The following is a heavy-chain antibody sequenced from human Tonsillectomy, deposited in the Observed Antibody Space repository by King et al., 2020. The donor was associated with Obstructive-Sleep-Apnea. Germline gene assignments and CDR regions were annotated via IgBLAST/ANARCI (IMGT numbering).Heavy chain of an antibody. CDR3: SRDRVLGGYGGTSGEDY. CDR1: GFPFSGYT. D-gene: IGHD4-23*01. CDR2: ISSGSDYI. V-gene: IGHV3-21*01. J-gene: IGHJ4*02. Sequence: EVQLVESGGGLVKPGGSLRLSCAASGFPFSGYTMNWVRQAPGKGLEWVSCISSGSDYIYYADSMKGRFVISRDDAKNTLFLQMKSLRAGDTGVYYCSRDRVLGGYGGTSGEDYWGQGTLVTVSS.